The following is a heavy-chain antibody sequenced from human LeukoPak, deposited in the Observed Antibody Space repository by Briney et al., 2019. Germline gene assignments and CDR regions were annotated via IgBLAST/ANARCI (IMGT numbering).Heavy chain of an antibody. Sequence: SVKVSCKVSGYTLTELSMHWVRQAPGKGLEWMGGIIPIFGTASYAQKFQGRVTITADESTSTAYMELSSLRSEDTAVYYCARDRYCSGGSCYSADLNYYYYMDVWGKGTTVTISS. CDR1: GYTLTELS. D-gene: IGHD2-15*01. V-gene: IGHV1-69*13. J-gene: IGHJ6*03. CDR3: ARDRYCSGGSCYSADLNYYYYMDV. CDR2: IIPIFGTA.